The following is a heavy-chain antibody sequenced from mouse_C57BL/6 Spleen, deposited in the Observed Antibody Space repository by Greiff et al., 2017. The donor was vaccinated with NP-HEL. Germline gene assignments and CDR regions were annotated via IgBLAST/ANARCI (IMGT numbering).Heavy chain of an antibody. J-gene: IGHJ1*03. CDR2: ITPRAGGT. CDR3: ARGGYFDV. CDR1: GFSFTGYY. Sequence: VQLQQSGPELVKPGASVKISCKASGFSFTGYYMNWVTQSPDKSLAWLGAITPRAGGTTYHQKFQAQATLTVDKYSSTAYMQLKSLTSEDSAVYYCARGGYFDVWGTGTPVTVSS. V-gene: IGHV1-42*01.